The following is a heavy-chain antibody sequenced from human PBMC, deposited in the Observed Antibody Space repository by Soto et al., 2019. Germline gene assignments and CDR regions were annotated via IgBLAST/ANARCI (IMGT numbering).Heavy chain of an antibody. CDR2: ISGSGGRT. D-gene: IGHD3-3*01. V-gene: IGHV3-23*01. J-gene: IGHJ4*02. Sequence: GGSLRLSCAASGFTFSSYAMNWVRQAPGRGLEWVSGISGSGGRTNYADSVKGRFTVSRDNSRNTLYLQMSSLRAEDTAVYYCAKDQEEWLSQGLDYWGQGTVVTVSS. CDR3: AKDQEEWLSQGLDY. CDR1: GFTFSSYA.